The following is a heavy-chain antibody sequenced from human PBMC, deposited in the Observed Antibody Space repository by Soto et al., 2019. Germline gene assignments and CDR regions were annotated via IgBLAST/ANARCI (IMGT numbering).Heavy chain of an antibody. CDR1: GFTFRSYS. J-gene: IGHJ4*02. CDR3: ARVRGGSSGWYFDY. Sequence: GGSLRLSCAASGFTFRSYSMNWVRQAPGKGLEWVSSISSSSSYIYYADSVKGRFTISRDNAKNSLYLQMNSLRAEDTAVYYCARVRGGSSGWYFDYWGQGTLVTVSS. D-gene: IGHD6-19*01. CDR2: ISSSSSYI. V-gene: IGHV3-21*01.